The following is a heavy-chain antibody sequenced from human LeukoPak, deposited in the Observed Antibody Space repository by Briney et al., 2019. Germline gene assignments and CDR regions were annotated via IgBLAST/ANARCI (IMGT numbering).Heavy chain of an antibody. V-gene: IGHV4-4*07. CDR2: IYTSGST. D-gene: IGHD6-6*01. CDR3: ARGWGIAALSDAFDI. J-gene: IGHJ3*02. CDR1: GGSISSYY. Sequence: SETLSLTCTVSGGSISSYYWSWIRQPAGKGLEWIGRIYTSGSTNYNPSLKSRVTMSVDTSKNQFSLKLSSVTAADTAVYYCARGWGIAALSDAFDIWGQGTMVTVSS.